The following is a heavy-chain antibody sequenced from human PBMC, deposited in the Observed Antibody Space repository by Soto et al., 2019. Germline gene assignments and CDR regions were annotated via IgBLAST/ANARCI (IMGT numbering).Heavy chain of an antibody. CDR2: IYPGDSDT. Sequence: PGESLKISCKGSGYSFTSYWIGWVRQMPGKGLEWMGIIYPGDSDTRYSPSFQGQVTISADKSISTAYLQWSSLKASDTAMYYCARLGGVVQKDYYYYGMDVWGQGTTVTVSS. V-gene: IGHV5-51*01. CDR3: ARLGGVVQKDYYYYGMDV. D-gene: IGHD3-16*01. J-gene: IGHJ6*02. CDR1: GYSFTSYW.